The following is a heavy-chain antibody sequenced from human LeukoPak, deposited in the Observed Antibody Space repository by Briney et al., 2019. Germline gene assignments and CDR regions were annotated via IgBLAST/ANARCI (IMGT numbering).Heavy chain of an antibody. CDR3: ARGKTYYDISKDAFDI. CDR2: IYYSGST. V-gene: IGHV4-59*01. Sequence: SETLSLTCTVSSGSISSYYWSWIRQPPGKGLEWIGYIYYSGSTNYNPSLKSRVTISVDTSKNQFSLKLSSVTAADTAVYYCARGKTYYDISKDAFDIWGQGTLVTVSS. J-gene: IGHJ3*02. D-gene: IGHD3-22*01. CDR1: SGSISSYY.